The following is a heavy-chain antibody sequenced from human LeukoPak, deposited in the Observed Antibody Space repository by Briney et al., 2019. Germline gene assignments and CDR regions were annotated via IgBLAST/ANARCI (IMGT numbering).Heavy chain of an antibody. CDR1: GFTFSSYG. CDR3: AKEIAAVTYYFDY. V-gene: IGHV3-30*18. CDR2: ISYDGSNK. J-gene: IGHJ4*02. Sequence: GGSLRLSCAASGFTFSSYGMHWVRQAPGKGLGWVAVISYDGSNKYYADSVKGRFTISRDNSKNTLYLQMNSLRAEDTAVYYCAKEIAAVTYYFDYWGQGTLVTVSS. D-gene: IGHD6-25*01.